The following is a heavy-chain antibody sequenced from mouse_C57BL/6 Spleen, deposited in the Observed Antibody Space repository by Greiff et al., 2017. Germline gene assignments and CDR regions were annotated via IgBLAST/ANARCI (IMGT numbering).Heavy chain of an antibody. V-gene: IGHV1-22*01. CDR3: AYYYGRSYGFAY. CDR1: GYTFTDYN. D-gene: IGHD1-1*01. Sequence: EVQLQQSGPELVKPGASVKMSCKASGYTFTDYNMHWVKQSHGKSLEWIGYINPNNGGTSYNQKFKGKATLTVNKSSSTANMGRRTLTSEDSAVYSGAYYYGRSYGFAYWGKGILVIVSA. CDR2: INPNNGGT. J-gene: IGHJ3*01.